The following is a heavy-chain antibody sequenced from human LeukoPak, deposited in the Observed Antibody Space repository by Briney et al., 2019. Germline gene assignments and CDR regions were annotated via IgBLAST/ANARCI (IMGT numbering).Heavy chain of an antibody. J-gene: IGHJ4*02. CDR3: ARKDDSSGYYSDY. D-gene: IGHD3-22*01. V-gene: IGHV3-21*01. Sequence: PGGSLRLSCAASGFTFSSYSMNWVRQAPGKGLEWVSSISSSSSYIYYADSVKGRFTFSRDNAKNSLYLQMNSLRAEDTAVYYCARKDDSSGYYSDYWGQGTLVTVSS. CDR1: GFTFSSYS. CDR2: ISSSSSYI.